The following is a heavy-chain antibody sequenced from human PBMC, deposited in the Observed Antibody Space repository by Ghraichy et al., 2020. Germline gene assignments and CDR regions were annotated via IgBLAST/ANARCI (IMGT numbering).Heavy chain of an antibody. V-gene: IGHV3-64D*06. CDR2: ISSNGGST. Sequence: GGSLRLSCSASGFTFSSYAMHWVRQAPGKGLEYVSAISSNGGSTYYADSVKGRFTISRDNSKNTLYLQMSSLRAEDTAVYYCVKGGDFPWIQLWSDPFDYWGQGTLVTVSS. CDR1: GFTFSSYA. CDR3: VKGGDFPWIQLWSDPFDY. J-gene: IGHJ4*02. D-gene: IGHD5-18*01.